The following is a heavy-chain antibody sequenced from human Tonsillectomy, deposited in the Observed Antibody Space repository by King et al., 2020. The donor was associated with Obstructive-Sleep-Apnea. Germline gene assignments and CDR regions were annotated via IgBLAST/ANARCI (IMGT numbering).Heavy chain of an antibody. CDR3: ATHELELRPFDY. CDR1: GGSISSYL. V-gene: IGHV4-59*08. Sequence: QLQESGPGLVKPSETLSLTCNVSGGSISSYLWCWIRQPPGKGLEWFGDISYSGTTKYNPILQSRITISVDTSKNQFSLKLTSVTAADTAVYSCATHELELRPFDYWGQGALVTVSS. D-gene: IGHD1-7*01. J-gene: IGHJ4*02. CDR2: ISYSGTT.